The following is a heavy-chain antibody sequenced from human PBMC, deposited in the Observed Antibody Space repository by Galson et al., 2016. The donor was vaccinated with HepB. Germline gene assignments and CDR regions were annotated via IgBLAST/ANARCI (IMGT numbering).Heavy chain of an antibody. D-gene: IGHD3-3*01. Sequence: SVKVSCKASGYTFATYGFSWVRQAPGQGLERMGIINPSGGSTSYAQKFQGRVTMTRDTSTRTVYMELSSMRSEDTAVYYCAKDGSPLRFLEWRYGMDVWGQGTTVTVSS. J-gene: IGHJ6*02. CDR3: AKDGSPLRFLEWRYGMDV. CDR2: INPSGGST. CDR1: GYTFATYG. V-gene: IGHV1-46*01.